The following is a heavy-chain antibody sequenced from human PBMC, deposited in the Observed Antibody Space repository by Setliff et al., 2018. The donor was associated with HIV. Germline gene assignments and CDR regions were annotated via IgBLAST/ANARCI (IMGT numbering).Heavy chain of an antibody. D-gene: IGHD3-3*01. Sequence: PSETLSLTCTVSGASISSSSYYWGWIRQPPGKGLEWIGSIYYSGLSNFNPSLKSRLSIPVGTPENQFSLKLTSVTATDTAVYYCARGGGFWSGQLDYWGQGTLVTVSS. V-gene: IGHV4-39*07. CDR3: ARGGGFWSGQLDY. CDR2: IYYSGLS. CDR1: GASISSSSYY. J-gene: IGHJ4*02.